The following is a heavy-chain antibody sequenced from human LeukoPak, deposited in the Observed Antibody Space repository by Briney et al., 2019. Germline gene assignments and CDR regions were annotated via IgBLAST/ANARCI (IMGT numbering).Heavy chain of an antibody. D-gene: IGHD2-21*02. CDR1: GFTVSSNY. V-gene: IGHV3-53*01. CDR3: ARAVTVVTAIHD. CDR2: IYSGGGT. J-gene: IGHJ4*02. Sequence: PGGSLGLSCAASGFTVSSNYMTWVRQAPGKGLEWVSVIYSGGGTYYADSVKGRFTISRDNSKNTLYLQMNSLGAEGTAVYYCARAVTVVTAIHDWGQGTLVTVSS.